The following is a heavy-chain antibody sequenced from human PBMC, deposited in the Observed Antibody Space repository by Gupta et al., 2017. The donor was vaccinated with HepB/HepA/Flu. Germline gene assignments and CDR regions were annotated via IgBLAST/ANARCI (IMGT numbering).Heavy chain of an antibody. V-gene: IGHV1-3*01. CDR3: ARDLYSSGYLENLPLEY. Sequence: QVQIVQSGAEVKKPGASVKLSCKASGYPFSVYALHWVRQAPGQSLEWMGGINPGNGHTRHSRKFQGRITITGDTSATTAYMELSSLRSEDTAVYYCARDLYSSGYLENLPLEYGGQGSLVTVSS. D-gene: IGHD6-19*01. CDR1: GYPFSVYA. J-gene: IGHJ4*02. CDR2: INPGNGHT.